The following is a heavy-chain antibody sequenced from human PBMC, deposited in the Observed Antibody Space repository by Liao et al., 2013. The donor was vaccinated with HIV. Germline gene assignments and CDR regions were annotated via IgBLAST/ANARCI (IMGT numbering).Heavy chain of an antibody. V-gene: IGHV4-61*02. J-gene: IGHJ2*01. CDR2: IYTSGNT. CDR1: GGSISSGSYS. CDR3: ARDSNWLYWYFDL. Sequence: QVQLQESGPGLVKPSQTLSLTCTVSGGSISSGSYSWNWIRQPAGKGLEWIGRIYTSGNTNYNPSLRSRVTISVDTSNNQFSLKLSSVTAADTAVYYCARDSNWLYWYFDLWGRGHPGHCLL. D-gene: IGHD7-27*01.